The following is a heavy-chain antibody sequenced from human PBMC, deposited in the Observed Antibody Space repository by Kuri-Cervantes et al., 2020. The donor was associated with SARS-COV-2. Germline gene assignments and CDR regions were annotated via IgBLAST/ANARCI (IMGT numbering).Heavy chain of an antibody. CDR2: ISGYSGNT. D-gene: IGHD2-8*02. V-gene: IGHV1-18*04. J-gene: IGHJ4*02. CDR1: GYTFSDYY. Sequence: ASVKVSCKASGYTFSDYYIHWVRQAPGQGLEWMGWISGYSGNTDYAQRFQDRVILTRDTSTSTAYMELRSLRSDDTALYYCARGDFTAGFYWGQGTQVTVSS. CDR3: ARGDFTAGFY.